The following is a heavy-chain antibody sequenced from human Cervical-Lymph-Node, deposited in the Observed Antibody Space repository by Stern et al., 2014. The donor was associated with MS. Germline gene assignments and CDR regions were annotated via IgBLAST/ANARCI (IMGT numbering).Heavy chain of an antibody. Sequence: EVQLVESGGGLVKPGGSLRLSCAASGFTFSSYSMNWVRQAPGKGLEWVSSISSSSSYIYYADSVKGRFTISRDNAKNSLYLQMNSLRAEDTAVYYCARDSSSWYAIDYWGQGTPVTVSS. J-gene: IGHJ4*02. CDR1: GFTFSSYS. CDR2: ISSSSSYI. CDR3: ARDSSSWYAIDY. D-gene: IGHD6-13*01. V-gene: IGHV3-21*01.